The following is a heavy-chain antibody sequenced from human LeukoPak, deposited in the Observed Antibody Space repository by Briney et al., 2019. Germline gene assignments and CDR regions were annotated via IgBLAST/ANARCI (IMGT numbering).Heavy chain of an antibody. D-gene: IGHD3-22*01. Sequence: GGSLRLSCAASGFTVSNNYMSWVRQAPGKGLDWVSVIYTTGSTYYADSVKGRFTISRDNSKNTLYLQMNSLRAEDTAVYYCAKDYDSSGYTTLLFDYWGQGTLVTVSS. CDR3: AKDYDSSGYTTLLFDY. CDR1: GFTVSNNY. CDR2: IYTTGST. J-gene: IGHJ4*02. V-gene: IGHV3-53*01.